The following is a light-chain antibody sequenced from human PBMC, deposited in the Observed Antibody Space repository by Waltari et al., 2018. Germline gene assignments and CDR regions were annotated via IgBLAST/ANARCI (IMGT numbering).Light chain of an antibody. CDR1: HDISNY. CDR2: DAS. J-gene: IGKJ5*01. V-gene: IGKV1-33*01. Sequence: DIQMTQSPSSLSASVGDRFTITCQASHDISNYLNWYQQKPGKAPKLLIYDASNLETGVPSRFSGSGSGTDFTFTISSLQPEDIATYYCQQYDNLPITFGQGTRLEIK. CDR3: QQYDNLPIT.